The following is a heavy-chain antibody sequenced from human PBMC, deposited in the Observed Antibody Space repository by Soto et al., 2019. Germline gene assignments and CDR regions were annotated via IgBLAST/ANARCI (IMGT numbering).Heavy chain of an antibody. D-gene: IGHD6-19*01. Sequence: QVQLVQSGAEVKKPGSSVKVSCKASGGTFSSYTISWVRQAPGQGLQWIGRIIPILGIANYAQKFQGTVTITADKSTSTAYMELSSLRSEDTAVYYCARGEGSGWYNWYFDLWGRGTLVTVSS. V-gene: IGHV1-69*02. CDR3: ARGEGSGWYNWYFDL. CDR1: GGTFSSYT. CDR2: IIPILGIA. J-gene: IGHJ2*01.